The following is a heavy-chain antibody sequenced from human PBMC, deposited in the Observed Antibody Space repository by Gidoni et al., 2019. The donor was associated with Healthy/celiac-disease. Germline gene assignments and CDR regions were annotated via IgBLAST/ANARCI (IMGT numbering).Heavy chain of an antibody. J-gene: IGHJ4*02. V-gene: IGHV3-30-3*01. CDR3: ARYFRDYDSSGPSDY. CDR1: GFTFSSYA. D-gene: IGHD3-22*01. Sequence: QVQLVESGGGVVQPGRSLRLSCAASGFTFSSYAMHWVRQAPGKGLEWVAVISYDGSNKYYADSVKGRFTIPRDNSKNTLYLQMNSLRAEDTAVYYCARYFRDYDSSGPSDYWGQGTLVTVSS. CDR2: ISYDGSNK.